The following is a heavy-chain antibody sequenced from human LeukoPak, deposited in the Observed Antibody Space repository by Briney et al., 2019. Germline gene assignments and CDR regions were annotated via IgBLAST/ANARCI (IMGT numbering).Heavy chain of an antibody. V-gene: IGHV1-18*01. CDR1: GYTFTSYG. CDR2: ISAYNGNT. J-gene: IGHJ3*02. Sequence: ASLKVSCKASGYTFTSYGISWVRQAPGQGLEWMGWISAYNGNTNYAQKLQGRVTITTDTSTSTAYMELRSLRSDDTAVYYCAREAITMIVVVNAAFDIWGQGTMVTVSS. D-gene: IGHD3-22*01. CDR3: AREAITMIVVVNAAFDI.